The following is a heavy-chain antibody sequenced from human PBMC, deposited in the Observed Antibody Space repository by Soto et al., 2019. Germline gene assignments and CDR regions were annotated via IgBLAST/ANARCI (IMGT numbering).Heavy chain of an antibody. CDR2: TYYSGST. Sequence: PSETLSLTCTVSGGSISSGGYYWSWIRQHPGKGLEWIGYTYYSGSTYYNPSLKSRVTISVDTSKNQFSLKLSSVTAADTAVYYCARSRDSSGYYPPRAFDIWGQGTMVTVSS. CDR3: ARSRDSSGYYPPRAFDI. D-gene: IGHD3-22*01. V-gene: IGHV4-31*03. J-gene: IGHJ3*02. CDR1: GGSISSGGYY.